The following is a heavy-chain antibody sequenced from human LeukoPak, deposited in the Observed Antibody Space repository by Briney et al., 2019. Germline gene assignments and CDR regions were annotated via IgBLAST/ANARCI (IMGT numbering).Heavy chain of an antibody. V-gene: IGHV4-34*01. Sequence: MASETLSLTCAVYGGSFSGYYWSWIRQPPGKGLEWIGEINHSGSTNYNPSLKSRVTISVDTSKNQFSLKLSSVTAADTAVYYCARVSYYDFWSGWYQRDWFDPWGQGTLVTVSS. J-gene: IGHJ5*02. CDR1: GGSFSGYY. CDR2: INHSGST. D-gene: IGHD3-3*01. CDR3: ARVSYYDFWSGWYQRDWFDP.